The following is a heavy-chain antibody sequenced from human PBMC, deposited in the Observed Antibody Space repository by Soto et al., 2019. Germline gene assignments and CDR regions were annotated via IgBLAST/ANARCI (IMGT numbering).Heavy chain of an antibody. Sequence: PGESLKISCKGSGYTFTNYWIGWVRQMPGKGLEWMGIIYPGDSDTRYSPSFQGQVTISADTSTKTAYLQWSSLKASDTAIYYCARLPQFLWFGALTFRAYYFNYWGPGTLVTVSS. CDR3: ARLPQFLWFGALTFRAYYFNY. D-gene: IGHD3-10*01. J-gene: IGHJ4*02. CDR1: GYTFTNYW. V-gene: IGHV5-51*01. CDR2: IYPGDSDT.